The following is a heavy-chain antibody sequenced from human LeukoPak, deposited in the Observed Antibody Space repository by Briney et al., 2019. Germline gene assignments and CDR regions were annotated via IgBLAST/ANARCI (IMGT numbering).Heavy chain of an antibody. V-gene: IGHV1-46*01. CDR3: ARERDGDSPAYFFDY. J-gene: IGHJ4*02. D-gene: IGHD4-17*01. CDR1: GYTFSGYY. CDR2: INPSGGST. Sequence: ASVKVSCKASGYTFSGYYMHWVRQAPGQGLEWMGIINPSGGSTSYAQKFQGRVTMTSDMSTSTVYMELSSLRSEDTAVYYCARERDGDSPAYFFDYWGQGTLVTVSS.